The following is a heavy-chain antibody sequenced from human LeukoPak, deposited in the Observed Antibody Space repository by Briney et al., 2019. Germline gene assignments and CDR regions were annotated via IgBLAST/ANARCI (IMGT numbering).Heavy chain of an antibody. V-gene: IGHV3-23*01. Sequence: GGSLRLSCAASGFTFSSYAMSWVRQAPGKGLEWVSAISGSGGSTYYADSVKGRFTISRDNSKNTLYLQMNSLRAEDTAVYYCARAGVDTWFGDYYYGIDVWGQGTTVTVSS. D-gene: IGHD3-10*01. CDR3: ARAGVDTWFGDYYYGIDV. CDR2: ISGSGGST. J-gene: IGHJ6*02. CDR1: GFTFSSYA.